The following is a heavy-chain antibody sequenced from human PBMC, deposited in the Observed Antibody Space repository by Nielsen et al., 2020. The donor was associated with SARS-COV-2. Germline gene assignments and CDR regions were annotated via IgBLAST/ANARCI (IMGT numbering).Heavy chain of an antibody. V-gene: IGHV3-9*01. Sequence: GGSLRLSCAASGFTFDDYAMHWVRQAPGKGLEWVSGISWNSGSIGYADSVKGRFTISRDNAKNSLYLQMNSLRAEDTALYYCAKGNYDSSGYYPNWFDPWGQGTLVTVSS. D-gene: IGHD3-22*01. CDR3: AKGNYDSSGYYPNWFDP. J-gene: IGHJ5*02. CDR2: ISWNSGSI. CDR1: GFTFDDYA.